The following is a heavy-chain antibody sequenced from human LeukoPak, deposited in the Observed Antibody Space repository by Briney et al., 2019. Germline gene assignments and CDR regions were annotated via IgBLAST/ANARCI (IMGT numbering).Heavy chain of an antibody. CDR1: GFTFSSYG. CDR2: ISYDGSNK. Sequence: LGRSLRLSCAASGFTFSSYGMHWVRQAPGKGLEWVAVISYDGSNKYYADSVKGRFTISRDNSKNTLYLQMNSLRAEDTAVYYCAKDLGVKQQLTPYYYYGMDVWGQGTTVTVSS. D-gene: IGHD6-13*01. V-gene: IGHV3-30*18. J-gene: IGHJ6*02. CDR3: AKDLGVKQQLTPYYYYGMDV.